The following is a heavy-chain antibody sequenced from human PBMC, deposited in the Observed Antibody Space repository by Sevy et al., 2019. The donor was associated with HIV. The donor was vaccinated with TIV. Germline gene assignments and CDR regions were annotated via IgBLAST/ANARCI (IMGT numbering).Heavy chain of an antibody. J-gene: IGHJ4*02. Sequence: GGSLRLSCAASGFTFSNYFINWVRQAPGKGLEWVSSISSGSSYIFYADSVKGRFTISRDNAKNSLYLHMNSLRAEDTAVYYCARGDYYGSLYYFDYWGREPWSPSPQ. CDR2: ISSGSSYI. CDR3: ARGDYYGSLYYFDY. D-gene: IGHD3-10*01. V-gene: IGHV3-21*01. CDR1: GFTFSNYF.